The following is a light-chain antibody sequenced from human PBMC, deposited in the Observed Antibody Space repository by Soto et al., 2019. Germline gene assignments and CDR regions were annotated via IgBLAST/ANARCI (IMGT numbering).Light chain of an antibody. Sequence: EIVLTQSPATLSLSPGERATLSCRASQSVSSNLAWYQQKPGQAPRLLINDVSNRATGIPARFSGSGSGTNFTLTISDLEPEDFAIYYCQQRDTFGQGTKLEIK. CDR2: DVS. CDR3: QQRDT. V-gene: IGKV3-11*01. CDR1: QSVSSN. J-gene: IGKJ2*01.